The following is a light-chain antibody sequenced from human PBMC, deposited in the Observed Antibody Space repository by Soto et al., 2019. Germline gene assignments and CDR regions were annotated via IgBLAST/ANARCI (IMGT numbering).Light chain of an antibody. Sequence: QSALTHPASVSGSPGQSITISCAGTSSDVGGYNYVSWYQHHPGKAPKLMIYEVSDRPSGVSNRSSGSKSGNTASLTISGLQAEDEADYYCSSYTSSSTYVFGTGTKVTVL. CDR1: SSDVGGYNY. V-gene: IGLV2-14*01. CDR2: EVS. J-gene: IGLJ1*01. CDR3: SSYTSSSTYV.